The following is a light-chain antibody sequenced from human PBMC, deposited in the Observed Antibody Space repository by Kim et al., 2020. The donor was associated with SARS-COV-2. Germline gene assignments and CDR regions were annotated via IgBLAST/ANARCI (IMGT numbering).Light chain of an antibody. CDR1: NLGDKY. CDR3: QAWDNSAYV. J-gene: IGLJ1*01. CDR2: QDD. Sequence: SYELTQPPSVSVSPGQTASITCSGENLGDKYASWYQQRPGQAPVLVIHQDDKRPSGIPERFSGSNSGNTATLTISGTQATDEADYYCQAWDNSAYVFGAGTKVTVL. V-gene: IGLV3-1*01.